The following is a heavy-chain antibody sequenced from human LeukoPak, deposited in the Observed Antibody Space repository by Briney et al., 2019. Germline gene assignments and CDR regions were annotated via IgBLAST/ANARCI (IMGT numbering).Heavy chain of an antibody. D-gene: IGHD2-15*01. CDR2: INHSGST. Sequence: SETLSLTYAVYGGSFSGYYWSWIRQPPGKGLEWIGEINHSGSTNYNPSLKSRVTISVDTSKNQFSLKLSSVTAADTAVYYCARVKSSSDRFRYCSGGSCRSNWFDPWGQGTLVTVSS. V-gene: IGHV4-34*01. CDR1: GGSFSGYY. CDR3: ARVKSSSDRFRYCSGGSCRSNWFDP. J-gene: IGHJ5*02.